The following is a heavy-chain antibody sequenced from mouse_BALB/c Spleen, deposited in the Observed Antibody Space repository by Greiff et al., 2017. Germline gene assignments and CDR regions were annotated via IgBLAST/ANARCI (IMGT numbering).Heavy chain of an antibody. Sequence: VQLQQSGAELAKPGASVQMSCKASGYTFTSYWMHWVKQRPGQGLEWIGYINPSTGYTEYNQKFKDKATLTADKSSSTAYMQLSSLTSEDSAVYYCAREGYGNYPFAYWGQGTLVTVAA. CDR2: INPSTGYT. D-gene: IGHD2-1*01. CDR1: GYTFTSYW. CDR3: AREGYGNYPFAY. V-gene: IGHV1-7*01. J-gene: IGHJ3*01.